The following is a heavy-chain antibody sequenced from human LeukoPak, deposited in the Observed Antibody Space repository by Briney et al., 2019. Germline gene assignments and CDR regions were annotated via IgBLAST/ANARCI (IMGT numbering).Heavy chain of an antibody. Sequence: SETLSLTCTVSGGSISSSSYYWGWIRQPPGKGLEWIGSIYYSGSTYYNPSLKSRVTISVDTSKNQFSLKLSSVTAADTAVYYCARVPWVRDSSGYYIRFVDYWGQGTLVTVSS. J-gene: IGHJ4*02. CDR2: IYYSGST. CDR3: ARVPWVRDSSGYYIRFVDY. V-gene: IGHV4-39*07. CDR1: GGSISSSSYY. D-gene: IGHD3-22*01.